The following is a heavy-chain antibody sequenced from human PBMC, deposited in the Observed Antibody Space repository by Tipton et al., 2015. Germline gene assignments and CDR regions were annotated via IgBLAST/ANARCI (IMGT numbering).Heavy chain of an antibody. CDR2: ISSSSSYI. D-gene: IGHD1-1*01. CDR1: GFTFSSYS. Sequence: SLRLSCAASGFTFSSYSMNWVRQAPGKGLEWVSSISSSSSYIYYADSVKGRFTFSRDNAKNSLYLQMNSLRAEDTAVYYCARGTGPTYYYGMDVWGQGTTVTVSS. V-gene: IGHV3-21*01. J-gene: IGHJ6*02. CDR3: ARGTGPTYYYGMDV.